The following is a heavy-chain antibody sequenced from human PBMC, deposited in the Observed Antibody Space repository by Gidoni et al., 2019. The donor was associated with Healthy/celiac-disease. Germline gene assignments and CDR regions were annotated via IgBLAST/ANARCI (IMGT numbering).Heavy chain of an antibody. Sequence: QVQLVESGGGVVQPGRSLRLSCEASGLTVSSYAMHWVRQAPGKGLEWVSVISYDGRNKYYAASVKGRFTISRDNSKNTLYLQMNSLRAEDTAVYYCASQAQYSSSSPYYFDYWGQGTLVTVSS. CDR2: ISYDGRNK. V-gene: IGHV3-30-3*01. J-gene: IGHJ4*02. D-gene: IGHD6-6*01. CDR3: ASQAQYSSSSPYYFDY. CDR1: GLTVSSYA.